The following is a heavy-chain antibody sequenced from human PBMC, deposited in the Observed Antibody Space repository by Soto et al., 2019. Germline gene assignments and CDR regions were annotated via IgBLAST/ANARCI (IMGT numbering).Heavy chain of an antibody. V-gene: IGHV4-4*07. Sequence: KASETLSLTCTVSGGSISSYYWSWIRQPAGKGLEWIGRIYTSGSTNYNPSLKSRVTMSVDASKNQFSLKLSSVTAADTAVYYCARDRLAYCGGDCYSGELDPWGQGTLVTVSS. D-gene: IGHD2-21*02. J-gene: IGHJ5*02. CDR2: IYTSGST. CDR3: ARDRLAYCGGDCYSGELDP. CDR1: GGSISSYY.